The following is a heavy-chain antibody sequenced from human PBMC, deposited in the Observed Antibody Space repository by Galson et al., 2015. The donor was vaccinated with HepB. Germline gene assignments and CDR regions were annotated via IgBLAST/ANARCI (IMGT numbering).Heavy chain of an antibody. CDR2: IWHDGSLQ. V-gene: IGHV3-33*01. J-gene: IGHJ3*02. Sequence: SLRLSCAASGSDFGVHGMHWVRQAPGKGLEWVAVIWHDGSLQYYVDSVKGRFTISRDNSKNMLYLQMNSLRAEDTAVYYCARYFGNLAAFDIWGQGTVVTVSS. CDR1: GSDFGVHG. CDR3: ARYFGNLAAFDI. D-gene: IGHD3-9*01.